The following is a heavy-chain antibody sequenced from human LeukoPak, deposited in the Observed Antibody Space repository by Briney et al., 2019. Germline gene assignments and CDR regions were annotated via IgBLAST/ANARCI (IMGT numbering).Heavy chain of an antibody. J-gene: IGHJ4*02. V-gene: IGHV3-21*01. CDR2: ITSSSGYL. CDR3: AREGEGYFDC. CDR1: GFTFSSYR. D-gene: IGHD3-16*01. Sequence: GGSLRLSCEGSGFTFSSYRMKWVRQAPGRGLEWVSSITSSSGYLDYADSVKGRFTISRDNAKNSLYLQMNSLRAEDTAVYYCAREGEGYFDCWGQGTLVTVSS.